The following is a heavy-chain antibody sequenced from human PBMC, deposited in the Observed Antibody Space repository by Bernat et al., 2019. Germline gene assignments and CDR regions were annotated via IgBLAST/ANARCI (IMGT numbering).Heavy chain of an antibody. V-gene: IGHV4-39*01. J-gene: IGHJ4*02. CDR2: IYYSGST. CDR1: GGSISSGSYY. D-gene: IGHD2-15*01. CDR3: ARHGSLKVVAVN. Sequence: QLQLQESGPGLVKPSETLSLTCTVSGGSISSGSYYWGWIRQPPGKGLEWIGSIYYSGSTYYNPSFKSQGTISIDTSKNQFSLKLSSVTAADTAVYCCARHGSLKVVAVNWGQGTLVTVSS.